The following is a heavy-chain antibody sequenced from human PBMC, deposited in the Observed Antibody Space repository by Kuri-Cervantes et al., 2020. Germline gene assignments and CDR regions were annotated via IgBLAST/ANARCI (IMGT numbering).Heavy chain of an antibody. V-gene: IGHV3-30*02. D-gene: IGHD4-17*01. Sequence: GESLKISCAASGFTFSRFWMSWVRQAPGKGLEWVTFMRYDGISKYYADSVKGRFTISRDNSKNTLYLQMNSLRAEDTAAYYCAKEEARGTVTDAKSAFHIWGQGTLVTVSS. CDR3: AKEEARGTVTDAKSAFHI. J-gene: IGHJ3*02. CDR2: MRYDGISK. CDR1: GFTFSRFW.